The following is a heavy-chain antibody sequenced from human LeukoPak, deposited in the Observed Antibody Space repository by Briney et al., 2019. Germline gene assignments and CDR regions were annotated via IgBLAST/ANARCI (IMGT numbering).Heavy chain of an antibody. CDR2: IIRIFGTA. Sequence: ASVKVSCKASGGTFSSHAISWVRQAPGQGLEWMGGIIRIFGTAKYAQKFQGRVTITADESTSTAYMELSSLRSEDTAVYYCARVEAGSGRHPPFCDIWGQGTMVTVSS. CDR1: GGTFSSHA. V-gene: IGHV1-69*13. D-gene: IGHD3-10*01. J-gene: IGHJ3*02. CDR3: ARVEAGSGRHPPFCDI.